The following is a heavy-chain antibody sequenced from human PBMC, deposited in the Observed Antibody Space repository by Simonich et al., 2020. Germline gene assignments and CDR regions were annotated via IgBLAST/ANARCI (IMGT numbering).Heavy chain of an antibody. D-gene: IGHD6-13*01. J-gene: IGHJ6*03. Sequence: QVQLVHSGAEVKKPGASVKVSCKASGYNFTGYYMHWVRQAPEKGLDWMGWINPNSGGTNYAQKFQGRVTMTRDTSISTAYMELSRLRSDDTAVYYCARGRIAAAGTYYYYYMDVWGKGTTVTVSS. CDR2: INPNSGGT. V-gene: IGHV1-2*02. CDR1: GYNFTGYY. CDR3: ARGRIAAAGTYYYYYMDV.